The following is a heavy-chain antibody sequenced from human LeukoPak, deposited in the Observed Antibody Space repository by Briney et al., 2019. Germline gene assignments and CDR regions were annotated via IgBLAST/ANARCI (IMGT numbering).Heavy chain of an antibody. V-gene: IGHV3-30*03. J-gene: IGHJ6*02. D-gene: IGHD4-11*01. Sequence: GGSLRLSCAASGFTFSSYGMHGVRQAPGKGLEWVAVISYDGSNKYYADSVKGRFTISRDNSKNTLYLQMNSLRVEDTAVYYCARPYYSNYYYYGMDAWGQGTTVTVSS. CDR2: ISYDGSNK. CDR3: ARPYYSNYYYYGMDA. CDR1: GFTFSSYG.